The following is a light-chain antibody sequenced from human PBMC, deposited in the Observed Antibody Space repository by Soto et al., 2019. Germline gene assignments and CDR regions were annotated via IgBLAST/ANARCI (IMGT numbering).Light chain of an antibody. CDR2: GNS. CDR1: SPKNGVGYD. Sequence: QSVLKQAPSVFGGPGQRVTISLPGRSPKNGVGYDVHWYQQLPGTAPKLLIYGNSNRPSGVPDRFSGSKSGTSASLAITGLQAEDEVYYICRPHPSSLSFSPNVF. CDR3: RPHPSSLSFSPNV. V-gene: IGLV1-40*01. J-gene: IGLJ6*01.